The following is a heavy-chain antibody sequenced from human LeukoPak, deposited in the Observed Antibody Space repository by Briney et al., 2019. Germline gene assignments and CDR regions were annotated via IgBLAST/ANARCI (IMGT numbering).Heavy chain of an antibody. J-gene: IGHJ3*02. CDR1: GFTFSSYG. D-gene: IGHD4-17*01. CDR2: ISGSGGST. CDR3: AKDRPPKMTTVTTQDAFDI. V-gene: IGHV3-23*01. Sequence: PGGSLRLSCAASGFTFSSYGMNWVRQAPGKGLEWVSAISGSGGSTYYADSVKGRFTISRDNSKNTLYLQMNSLRAEDTAVYYCAKDRPPKMTTVTTQDAFDIWGQGTMVTVSS.